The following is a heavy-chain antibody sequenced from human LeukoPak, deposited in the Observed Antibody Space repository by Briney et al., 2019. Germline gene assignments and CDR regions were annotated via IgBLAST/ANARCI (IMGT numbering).Heavy chain of an antibody. CDR3: ARALRISTPRGRGVSPLDY. D-gene: IGHD2-21*01. V-gene: IGHV4-30-4*08. CDR2: IYYSGST. Sequence: SQTLSLTCTVSGGSISSGDYYWSWIRQPPGKGLEWIGYIYYSGSTYYNPSLKSRVTISVDTSKNQFSLKLSSVTAAHTAVYYCARALRISTPRGRGVSPLDYWGQGTLVTVSS. J-gene: IGHJ4*02. CDR1: GGSISSGDYY.